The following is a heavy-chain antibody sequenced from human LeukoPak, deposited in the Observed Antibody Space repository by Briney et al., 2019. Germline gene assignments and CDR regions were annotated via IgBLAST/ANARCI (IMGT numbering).Heavy chain of an antibody. Sequence: GGSLRLSCAASGFTFSSYGMHWVRQAPGKGLEWVAVISYDGSNKYYADSVKGRFTISRDNSKNTLYLQMNSLRAEDTAVYYCAKEGGDGSGWFYYYYGMDVWGQGTTVTVSS. J-gene: IGHJ6*02. CDR2: ISYDGSNK. CDR1: GFTFSSYG. D-gene: IGHD6-19*01. V-gene: IGHV3-30*18. CDR3: AKEGGDGSGWFYYYYGMDV.